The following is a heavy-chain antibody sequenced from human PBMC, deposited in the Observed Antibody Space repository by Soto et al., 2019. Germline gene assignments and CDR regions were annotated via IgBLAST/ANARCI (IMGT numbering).Heavy chain of an antibody. J-gene: IGHJ5*02. CDR1: GYTFTSYG. D-gene: IGHD3-3*01. CDR2: ISAYNGNT. Sequence: AAVKVSCKASGYTFTSYGISWVRQAPGQGLEWMGWISAYNGNTNYAQKLQGRVTMTTDTSTSTAYMELRSLRSDDTAVYYCARDVRFLEWLLSPPVNNWFEPWGQGTLVTVSS. V-gene: IGHV1-18*01. CDR3: ARDVRFLEWLLSPPVNNWFEP.